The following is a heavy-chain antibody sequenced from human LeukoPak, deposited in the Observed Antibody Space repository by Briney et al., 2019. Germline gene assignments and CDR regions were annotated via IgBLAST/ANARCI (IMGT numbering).Heavy chain of an antibody. CDR1: GFTFSSYA. D-gene: IGHD6-19*01. J-gene: IGHJ4*02. CDR3: AKDSVHSSGWYGDVPGFDY. CDR2: ISGSGGST. Sequence: AGGSLRLSCAASGFTFSSYAMSWVRQAPGKGLEWVSAISGSGGSTYYADSVKGRFTISRDNSKNTLYLQMNSLRAEDTAVYYCAKDSVHSSGWYGDVPGFDYWGQGTLVTVSS. V-gene: IGHV3-23*01.